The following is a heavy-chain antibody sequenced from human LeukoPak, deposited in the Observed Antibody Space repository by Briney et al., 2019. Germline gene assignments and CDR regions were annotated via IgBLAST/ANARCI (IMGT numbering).Heavy chain of an antibody. V-gene: IGHV3-23*01. CDR2: ISGSGRTI. CDR1: GFILNNHA. D-gene: IGHD5-18*01. Sequence: GGSMRLSCAASGFILNNHAMSWVRQAPGKGLQWISVISGSGRTIEYEDSVKGRFTISRDNSKNTLSLQMNSLRVEDTAIYYCAKNVMVKRYIDYWGQGTLVTVSS. J-gene: IGHJ4*02. CDR3: AKNVMVKRYIDY.